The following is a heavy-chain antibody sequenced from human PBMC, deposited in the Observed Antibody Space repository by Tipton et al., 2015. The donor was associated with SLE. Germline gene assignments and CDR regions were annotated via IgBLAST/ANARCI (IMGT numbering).Heavy chain of an antibody. J-gene: IGHJ4*02. Sequence: LRLSCTVSGGSISSYYWSWIRQPPGKGLEWIGYIYYSGSTNYNPSLKSRVTISVDTSKNQFSLKLSSVTAADTAVYYCARDSSGWYGEVYWGQGTLVTVSS. V-gene: IGHV4-59*01. CDR1: GGSISSYY. CDR3: ARDSSGWYGEVY. CDR2: IYYSGST. D-gene: IGHD6-19*01.